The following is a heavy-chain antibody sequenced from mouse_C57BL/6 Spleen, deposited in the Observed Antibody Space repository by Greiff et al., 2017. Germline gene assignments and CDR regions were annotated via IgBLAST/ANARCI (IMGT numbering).Heavy chain of an antibody. D-gene: IGHD1-1*01. J-gene: IGHJ1*03. V-gene: IGHV1-18*01. Sequence: EVQLQESGPELVKPGASVKIPCKASGYTFTDYNMDWVKQSHGKSLEWIGDINPNNGGTIYNQKFKGKATLTVDKSSSTAYMELRSLTSEDTAVYYCAREGLYYGSSNWYFDVWGTGTTVTVSS. CDR3: AREGLYYGSSNWYFDV. CDR2: INPNNGGT. CDR1: GYTFTDYN.